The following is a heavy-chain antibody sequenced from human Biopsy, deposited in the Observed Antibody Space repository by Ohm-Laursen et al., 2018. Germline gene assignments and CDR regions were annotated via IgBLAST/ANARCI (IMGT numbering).Heavy chain of an antibody. Sequence: SLRLSCTASGFAFNLYEMNWVRQAPGKGMEWISYIYGGGNPVSYADSVKGRFTTSRDNAHNSLYLHMNSLRAEDTAVYYCARPVGIMAAPIDYWGQGTLVTVSS. D-gene: IGHD3-16*01. V-gene: IGHV3-48*03. CDR1: GFAFNLYE. CDR2: IYGGGNPV. J-gene: IGHJ4*02. CDR3: ARPVGIMAAPIDY.